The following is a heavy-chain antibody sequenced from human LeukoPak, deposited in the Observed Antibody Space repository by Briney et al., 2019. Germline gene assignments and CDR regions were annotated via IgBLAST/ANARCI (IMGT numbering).Heavy chain of an antibody. CDR1: GFTFSSHS. D-gene: IGHD3-3*01. Sequence: PGVSLRLSCAASGFTFSSHSMNWVRQAPGKGLEWLSYITSSSTTIYYADSVKGRFTISRDNSKNTLYLQMNSLRAEDTAVYYCAKDRSLRFLESYSGAFDYWGQGTLVTVSS. CDR2: ITSSSTTI. CDR3: AKDRSLRFLESYSGAFDY. J-gene: IGHJ4*02. V-gene: IGHV3-48*01.